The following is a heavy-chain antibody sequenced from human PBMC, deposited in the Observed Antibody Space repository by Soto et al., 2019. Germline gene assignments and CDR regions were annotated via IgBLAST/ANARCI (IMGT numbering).Heavy chain of an antibody. CDR2: IYYSENS. CDR3: ASKKGHCSRSVCVPPNGLDF. Sequence: QVQLQESGPGLVKPSQTLSLTCSVSGGSVTSSDFYWSWLRQPPGKGLEWIGYIYYSENSYYGPSPGSPATISLDTSKTFYSLSLPYVTAVNAAVYSIASKKGHCSRSVCVPPNGLDFWGPGILVTVSS. J-gene: IGHJ4*01. D-gene: IGHD2-15*01. V-gene: IGHV4-30-4*01. CDR1: GGSVTSSDFY.